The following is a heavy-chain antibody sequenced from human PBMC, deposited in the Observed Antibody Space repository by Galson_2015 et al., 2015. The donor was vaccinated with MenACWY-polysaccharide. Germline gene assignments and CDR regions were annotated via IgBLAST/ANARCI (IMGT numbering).Heavy chain of an antibody. CDR2: IYHSGST. J-gene: IGHJ5*02. CDR1: GGSISSGGYS. D-gene: IGHD6-19*01. V-gene: IGHV4-30-2*01. CDR3: ARSGGMSFMAGVTWRGNWVDP. Sequence: TLSLTCAVSGGSISSGGYSWSWIRQPPGKGLEWIGYIYHSGSTYYNPSLKSRVTISVDRSKNQFSLKLSSVTAADTAVYYCARSGGMSFMAGVTWRGNWVDPWGQGALGTVS.